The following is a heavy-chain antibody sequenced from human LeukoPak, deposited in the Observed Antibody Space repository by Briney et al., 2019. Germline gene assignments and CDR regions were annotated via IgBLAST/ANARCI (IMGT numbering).Heavy chain of an antibody. CDR3: ASRVPHYYDSSGYYPYYFDY. J-gene: IGHJ4*02. CDR1: GYSFTSYW. Sequence: GESLKISCKGSGYSFTSYWIGWVRQMPGKGLEWMGIIYPGDSVTRYSPSFQGQVTISADKSISTAYLQWSSLKASDTAMYYCASRVPHYYDSSGYYPYYFDYWGQGTLVTVSS. CDR2: IYPGDSVT. V-gene: IGHV5-51*01. D-gene: IGHD3-22*01.